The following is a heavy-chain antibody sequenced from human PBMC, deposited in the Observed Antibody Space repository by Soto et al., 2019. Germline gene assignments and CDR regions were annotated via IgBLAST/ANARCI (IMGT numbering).Heavy chain of an antibody. V-gene: IGHV4-30-4*01. Sequence: SETLSLTCSVSGGSIRSEDFYWSWIRQPPGKGLEWIGHIYRSGTTYYNPALESRVTIFLDTSKNQFSLKLSSVTAADTAVFYCARLAYDRGWFDPWRQGTLVTVSS. J-gene: IGHJ5*02. CDR3: ARLAYDRGWFDP. CDR2: IYRSGTT. CDR1: GGSIRSEDFY. D-gene: IGHD3-10*02.